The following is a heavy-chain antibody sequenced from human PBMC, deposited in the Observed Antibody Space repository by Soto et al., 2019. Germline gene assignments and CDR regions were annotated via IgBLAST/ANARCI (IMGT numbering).Heavy chain of an antibody. D-gene: IGHD3-16*02. Sequence: ASVKVSCKASGHAFTKYGIGWVRQAPGQGLEWMGWISAHNGDAKYAQKFQGRLNLTTETSTTTAYMELRRLRSDDTGVYYCASVQAPYDYVWGSYLLGWFDPWGQGNLVTGSS. CDR1: GHAFTKYG. CDR2: ISAHNGDA. V-gene: IGHV1-18*04. CDR3: ASVQAPYDYVWGSYLLGWFDP. J-gene: IGHJ5*02.